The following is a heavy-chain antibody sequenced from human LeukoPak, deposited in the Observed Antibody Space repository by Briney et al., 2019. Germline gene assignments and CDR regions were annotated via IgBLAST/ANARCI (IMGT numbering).Heavy chain of an antibody. CDR1: GFTITDHH. V-gene: IGHV3-72*01. D-gene: IGHD6-19*01. CDR2: SATTKPNSCTT. CDR3: VRVVTTDRGWYNFDK. J-gene: IGHJ4*02. Sequence: PSGGSLRLSCAASGFTITDHHMDWVRQAPDTGLEWLGRSATTKPNSCTTEYAASVRGRFTISRDDSKNSLYLQLNSLKTEDTAVYYCVRVVTTDRGWYNFDKWGQGALVTVSS.